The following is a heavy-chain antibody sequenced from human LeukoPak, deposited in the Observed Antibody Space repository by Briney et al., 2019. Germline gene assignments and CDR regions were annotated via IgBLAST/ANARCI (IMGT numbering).Heavy chain of an antibody. CDR3: ASGIRMATRAFDI. D-gene: IGHD5-24*01. CDR2: INHSGST. V-gene: IGHV4-34*01. Sequence: SETLSLTCTVSGGSISSYYWSWIRQPAGKGLEWIGEINHSGSTNYNPSLKSRVTISVDTSKNQFSLKLSSVTAADTAVYYCASGIRMATRAFDIWGQGTMVTVSS. CDR1: GGSISSYY. J-gene: IGHJ3*02.